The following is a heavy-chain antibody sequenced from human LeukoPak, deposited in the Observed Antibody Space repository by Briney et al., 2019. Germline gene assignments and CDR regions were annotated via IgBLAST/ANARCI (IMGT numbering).Heavy chain of an antibody. V-gene: IGHV1-8*01. Sequence: ASVKVTCKTSGYTFISHDINWVRQATGQGLEWMGWMDPNSGNTGYAQRFQGRVTLTRSTSLSEAYMELTSLKFEDTAVYYCARVQGSDTSGSFDHWGQGTLVTVSS. CDR1: GYTFISHD. CDR2: MDPNSGNT. CDR3: ARVQGSDTSGSFDH. D-gene: IGHD1-26*01. J-gene: IGHJ4*02.